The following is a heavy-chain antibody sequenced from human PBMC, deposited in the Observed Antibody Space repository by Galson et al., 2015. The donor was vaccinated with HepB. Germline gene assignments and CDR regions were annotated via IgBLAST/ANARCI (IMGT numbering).Heavy chain of an antibody. V-gene: IGHV2-5*02. CDR2: IYWDDDK. D-gene: IGHD6-13*01. J-gene: IGHJ6*02. CDR3: AHSVAATYYYYYVRDG. Sequence: PALVKPPQTLTLTCTFSGFSLSTSGVGVGWIRQPPGRALEWLALIYWDDDKRYSPSLKSRLTITNDTSKNQVVLTVTNMDPVTTATYYCAHSVAATYYYYYVRDGWSQGTTGTVSS. CDR1: GFSLSTSGVG.